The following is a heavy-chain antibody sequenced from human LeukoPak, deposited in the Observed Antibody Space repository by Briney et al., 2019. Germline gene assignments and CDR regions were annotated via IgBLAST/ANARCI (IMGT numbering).Heavy chain of an antibody. V-gene: IGHV3-7*01. CDR2: IRQDGSEK. CDR3: ARLSAMVRGPEDIFYFEY. CDR1: GGSISSYY. J-gene: IGHJ4*02. D-gene: IGHD3-10*01. Sequence: ETLSLTCTVSGGSISSYYWSWIRQAPGKGLEWVANIRQDGSEKYYVDSVKGRFTISRDIAKQSVFLQMNSLRAEDTAVYYCARLSAMVRGPEDIFYFEYWGLGTLVTVSS.